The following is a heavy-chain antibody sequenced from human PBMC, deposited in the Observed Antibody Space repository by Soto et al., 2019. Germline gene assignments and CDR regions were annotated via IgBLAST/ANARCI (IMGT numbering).Heavy chain of an antibody. V-gene: IGHV4-39*01. CDR1: GGSISGTNYY. D-gene: IGHD4-17*01. CDR3: ARHPGYSVPTVYATHYFNN. CDR2: IYYDEST. Sequence: QLQLQESGPGLVKPSETLSLTCSVSGGSISGTNYYWGWIRQPPGKGLEWIGTIYYDESTFYNPSLKSRVTISVDTSKNQFSLKLSSVTAADTAVYYCARHPGYSVPTVYATHYFNNWGQGILVTVSS. J-gene: IGHJ4*02.